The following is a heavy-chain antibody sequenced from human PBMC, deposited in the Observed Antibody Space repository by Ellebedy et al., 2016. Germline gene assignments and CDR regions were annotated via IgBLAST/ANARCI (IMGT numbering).Heavy chain of an antibody. Sequence: SGPTLVKPTETLTLTCTFSGFSLTTNQVVVGWVRQPPGKALEWLTFTYGNDDKRYSPSLRNRLTITKDTSKNQVVLTLTNMAPEDTATYYCAHRTTVTSVDYWGQGTLVTVSS. CDR3: AHRTTVTSVDY. V-gene: IGHV2-5*01. J-gene: IGHJ4*02. D-gene: IGHD4-11*01. CDR1: GFSLTTNQVV. CDR2: TYGNDDK.